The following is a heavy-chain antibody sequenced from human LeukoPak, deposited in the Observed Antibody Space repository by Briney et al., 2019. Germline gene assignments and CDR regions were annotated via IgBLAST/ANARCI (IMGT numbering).Heavy chain of an antibody. CDR3: VRNLAVAGTCFDS. V-gene: IGHV3-7*03. D-gene: IGHD6-19*01. J-gene: IGHJ4*02. CDR2: IKQDGSDR. CDR1: GFTFRNYW. Sequence: GGSLRLSRAASGFTFRNYWMSWVRQAPGTGLEWVANIKQDGSDRNYVTSVRGRFTISRDNAESSLFLQMNSLRAEDTAVYYCVRNLAVAGTCFDSWGQGTLVTVSS.